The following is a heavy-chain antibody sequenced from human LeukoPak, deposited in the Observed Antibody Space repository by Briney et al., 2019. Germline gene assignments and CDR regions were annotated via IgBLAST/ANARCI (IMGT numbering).Heavy chain of an antibody. CDR2: ISYDGSNK. CDR3: AREGRRGYYDSSGYTY. V-gene: IGHV3-30*03. CDR1: GFTFSSYW. D-gene: IGHD3-22*01. J-gene: IGHJ4*02. Sequence: GGSLRLSCAASGFTFSSYWMSWVRQAPGKGLEWVAVISYDGSNKYYADSVKGRFTISRDNSKNTLYLQMNSLRAEDTAVYYCAREGRRGYYDSSGYTYWGQGTLVTVSS.